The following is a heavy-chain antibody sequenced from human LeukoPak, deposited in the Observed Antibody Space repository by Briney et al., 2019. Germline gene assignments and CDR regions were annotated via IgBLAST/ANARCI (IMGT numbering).Heavy chain of an antibody. CDR3: ARERAGVAATNNWFDP. CDR2: ISTSSSYI. Sequence: GGSLRLSCTTSGFIFKNAWMSWIRQAPGKGLEWVSSISTSSSYIYYADSVKGRFTISRHNAKKSLYLQMSSLGAEDTAVYYCARERAGVAATNNWFDPWGQGTLVTVSS. V-gene: IGHV3-21*01. CDR1: GFIFKNAW. J-gene: IGHJ5*02. D-gene: IGHD2-15*01.